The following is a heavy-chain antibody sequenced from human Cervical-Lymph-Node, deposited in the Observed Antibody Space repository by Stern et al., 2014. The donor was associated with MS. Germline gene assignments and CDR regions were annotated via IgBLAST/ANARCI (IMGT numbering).Heavy chain of an antibody. Sequence: VQLVQSGGGLVKPGGSLRLSCAASGFTFSSYSMNWVRQAPGKGLEWVSSISSSSSYIYYADSVKGRFTISRDNAKNSLYLQMNSLRAEDTAVYYCARVAKNADYYYYGMDVWGQGTTVTVSS. V-gene: IGHV3-21*01. D-gene: IGHD1-1*01. CDR3: ARVAKNADYYYYGMDV. J-gene: IGHJ6*02. CDR2: ISSSSSYI. CDR1: GFTFSSYS.